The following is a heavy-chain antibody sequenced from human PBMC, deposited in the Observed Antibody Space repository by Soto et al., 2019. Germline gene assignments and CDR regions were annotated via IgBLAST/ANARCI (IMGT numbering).Heavy chain of an antibody. J-gene: IGHJ6*02. CDR1: GGSISSGGYY. V-gene: IGHV4-31*03. Sequence: QVQLQESGPGLVKPSQTLSLTCTVSGGSISSGGYYWSWIRQHPGKGLEWIGYIYYSGSTYYNPSLKSRVTISVDTSKIQFSLKLSSVTAADTAVYYCARDLRYGDYESYGMDVWGQGTTVTVSS. D-gene: IGHD4-17*01. CDR2: IYYSGST. CDR3: ARDLRYGDYESYGMDV.